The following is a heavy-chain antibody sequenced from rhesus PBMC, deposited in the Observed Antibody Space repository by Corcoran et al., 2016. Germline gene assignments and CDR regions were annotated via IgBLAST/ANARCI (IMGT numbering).Heavy chain of an antibody. Sequence: QVQLVQSGGEIKQPGASVKLSCKASGYSCTRHYIHRERQAPGQGLEWIGQISPCNGNKHYAQTFQGRVTITTDTSTSTAYMALGSLRSEDTAVYYCTRDKSGGFDSWGQGVLVIVSS. J-gene: IGHJ4*01. V-gene: IGHV1-180*01. CDR2: ISPCNGNK. CDR1: GYSCTRHY. CDR3: TRDKSGGFDS.